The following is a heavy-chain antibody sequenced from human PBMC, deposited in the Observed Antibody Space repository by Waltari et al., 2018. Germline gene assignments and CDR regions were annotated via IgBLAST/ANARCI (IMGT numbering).Heavy chain of an antibody. CDR3: AKTGCGGDCYSGAEYFQH. CDR1: GFTFSSYA. Sequence: EVQLLESGGGLVQPGGSLRLSCAASGFTFSSYAMRWVRQAPGKGLEWVSVIYSGGSTYYADSVKGRFTISRDNSKNTLYLQMNSLRAEDTAVYYCAKTGCGGDCYSGAEYFQHWGQGTLVTVSS. D-gene: IGHD2-21*01. V-gene: IGHV3-23*03. CDR2: IYSGGST. J-gene: IGHJ1*01.